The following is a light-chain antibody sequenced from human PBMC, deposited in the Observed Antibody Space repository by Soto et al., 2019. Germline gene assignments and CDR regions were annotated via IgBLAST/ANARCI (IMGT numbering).Light chain of an antibody. CDR3: QQYDSYPLT. J-gene: IGKJ1*01. CDR2: DAS. Sequence: DIQMTQSPSTLSASAGDRVTITCRASQGISRWLAWYQQKPGKAPDLLIYDASNLESGGPSRFSGSGSGTEFTLTISSLQPGDFATYDCQQYDSYPLTFGQGTKVEI. V-gene: IGKV1-5*01. CDR1: QGISRW.